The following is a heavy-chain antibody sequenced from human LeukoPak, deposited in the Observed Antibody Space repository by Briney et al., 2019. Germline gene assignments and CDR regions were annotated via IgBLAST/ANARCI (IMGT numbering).Heavy chain of an antibody. V-gene: IGHV3-23*01. CDR3: AKLDYHESSGFYPDY. CDR2: ISDSGGGT. D-gene: IGHD3-22*01. Sequence: GGSLRLSCAASGFXFSTYAIIWVRQAPGKGLEWVSGISDSGGGTYHANSVKGRFAISRDNSKNTLHLQMNSLRAEDTAVYYCAKLDYHESSGFYPDYWGQGTLVTVSS. J-gene: IGHJ4*02. CDR1: GFXFSTYA.